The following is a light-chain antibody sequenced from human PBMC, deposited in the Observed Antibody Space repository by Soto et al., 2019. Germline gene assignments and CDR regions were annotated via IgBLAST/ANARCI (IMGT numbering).Light chain of an antibody. CDR1: QSVSSSY. V-gene: IGKV3-20*01. J-gene: IGKJ1*01. CDR3: QKYGSSPWT. Sequence: EIVLTQSPGTLSLSPGERATLSCRASQSVSSSYLAWYQQNRGQAPRLLIYGASSRAPGIPDRFGGSGSGTDFTLTISRLEPEDFAVYYCQKYGSSPWTFGQGTKVDI. CDR2: GAS.